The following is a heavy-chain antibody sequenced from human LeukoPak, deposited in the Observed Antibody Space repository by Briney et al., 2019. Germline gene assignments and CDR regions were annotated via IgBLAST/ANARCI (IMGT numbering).Heavy chain of an antibody. CDR1: GFTFSNYA. CDR3: ARSGSSGWSSFDY. D-gene: IGHD6-19*01. J-gene: IGHJ4*02. Sequence: GGSLRLSCAASGFTFSNYAMSWVRQAPGKGLEWVSTIRGSDDRTYYTDSVKGRFTVSRDNSKNTLFLQMNSLRAEDTAEYYCARSGSSGWSSFDYWGQGTLVTVSS. CDR2: IRGSDDRT. V-gene: IGHV3-23*01.